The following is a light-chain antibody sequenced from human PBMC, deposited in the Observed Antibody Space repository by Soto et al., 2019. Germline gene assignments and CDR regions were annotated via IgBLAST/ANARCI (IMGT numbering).Light chain of an antibody. V-gene: IGKV2-28*01. CDR1: QSLVQSNVNTH. CDR2: LGS. CDR3: MQALQTPWT. J-gene: IGKJ1*01. Sequence: IVMTQSPLSLPVTPGEPASISCRSSQSLVQSNVNTHLDCYLQKPGQSPQLLIYLGSNLASGVADRISGSGSGTDFTLKISRGEAEEVGVYYCMQALQTPWTFGQGTRVEIK.